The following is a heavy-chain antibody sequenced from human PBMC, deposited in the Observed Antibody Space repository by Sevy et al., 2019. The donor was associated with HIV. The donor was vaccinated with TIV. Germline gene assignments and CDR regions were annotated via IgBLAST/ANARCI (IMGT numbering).Heavy chain of an antibody. CDR3: ARAREGVIAATGSFDY. V-gene: IGHV3-21*01. D-gene: IGHD6-13*01. J-gene: IGHJ4*02. Sequence: GGSLRLSCAASGFTFSSYSMNWVRQAPGKGLEWVSSISSSSSYIYYADSVKGRFTISRDNSKNRLYLQMNSLRAEDTAVYYCARAREGVIAATGSFDYWGQGTLVTVSS. CDR1: GFTFSSYS. CDR2: ISSSSSYI.